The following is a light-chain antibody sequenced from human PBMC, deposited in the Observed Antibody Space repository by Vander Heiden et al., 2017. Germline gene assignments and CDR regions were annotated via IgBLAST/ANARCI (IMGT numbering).Light chain of an antibody. CDR2: GAS. Sequence: DIQMIQSPSSLSASVGDRVTITCRASQSISNYLNWYQHKPGKAPNLLIFGASSLQSGVPSTFSGSGSGTDFTLTITSLQPEDFATYYCQQSYNSPYTFGQGTKLEIK. V-gene: IGKV1-39*01. J-gene: IGKJ2*01. CDR1: QSISNY. CDR3: QQSYNSPYT.